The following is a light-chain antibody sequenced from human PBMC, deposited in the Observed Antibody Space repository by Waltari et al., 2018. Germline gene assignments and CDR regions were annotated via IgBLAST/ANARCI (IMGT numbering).Light chain of an antibody. Sequence: YELPQPASVSVSPGQTARIPCSGASLSKQYTCWYQQKAGQAPIMLIYKDSEGPSGIPERFSGSSSGTTATLTISGVQAEDEADYYCQSANIGTTYWIFGGGTKLTVL. CDR2: KDS. CDR3: QSANIGTTYWI. CDR1: SLSKQY. V-gene: IGLV3-25*03. J-gene: IGLJ2*01.